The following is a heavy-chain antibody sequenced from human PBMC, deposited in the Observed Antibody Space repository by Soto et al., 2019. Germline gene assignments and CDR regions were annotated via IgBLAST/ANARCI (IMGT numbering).Heavy chain of an antibody. V-gene: IGHV4-39*01. J-gene: IGHJ4*02. Sequence: SETLSLTCTFSGGSVTNSSYYWGWIRQSPGKGLEWIGSVYYRGRSYSKSSVKSRVTISVDTSKNQFALNLNSVTASDTAVYFCVRQRTTVIHQASFAHWGTGPRVTVP. CDR3: VRQRTTVIHQASFAH. CDR2: VYYRGRS. D-gene: IGHD4-4*01. CDR1: GGSVTNSSYY.